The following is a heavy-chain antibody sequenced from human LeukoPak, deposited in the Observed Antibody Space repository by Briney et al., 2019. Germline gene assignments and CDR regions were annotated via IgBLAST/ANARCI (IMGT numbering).Heavy chain of an antibody. Sequence: GGSLRLSCAASGFTFSSYAMSWVRQAAGKGLEWVSSISGSGGSTYYADSVKGRFTISRDNSKNTLYLQMNSLRAEDTAVYYCAEWSEYQLLPDDYWGQGTLVTVSS. CDR3: AEWSEYQLLPDDY. CDR1: GFTFSSYA. J-gene: IGHJ4*02. V-gene: IGHV3-23*01. CDR2: ISGSGGST. D-gene: IGHD2-2*01.